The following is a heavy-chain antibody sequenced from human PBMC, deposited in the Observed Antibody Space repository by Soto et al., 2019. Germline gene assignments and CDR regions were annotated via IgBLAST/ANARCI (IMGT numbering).Heavy chain of an antibody. CDR2: INPNSGGT. D-gene: IGHD3-22*01. V-gene: IGHV1-2*04. J-gene: IGHJ6*02. CDR1: GYTFTGFY. Sequence: ASVKVSCKASGYTFTGFYMHWVRQAPGQGLEWMGWINPNSGGTNYAQKFQGWVTMTRDTSISTAYMELSRLRSDDTAVYYCASDPDYSKSSGYTPDYGMDVWGQGTTVTVSS. CDR3: ASDPDYSKSSGYTPDYGMDV.